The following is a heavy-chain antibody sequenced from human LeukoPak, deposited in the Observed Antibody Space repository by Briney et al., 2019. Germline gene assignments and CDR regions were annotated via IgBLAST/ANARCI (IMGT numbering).Heavy chain of an antibody. CDR1: GLTFTYYG. J-gene: IGHJ4*02. CDR2: IWHDGNKE. Sequence: GGSLTLSCRGSGLTFTYYGMHWVREAPGKGLEWGASIWHDGNKESYVASVKGRFTISKDESKNTLFLQINSLRAEATAVYYCARVGYGRVSFPIDYWGPGTLVTVSS. V-gene: IGHV3-33*01. D-gene: IGHD2-15*01. CDR3: ARVGYGRVSFPIDY.